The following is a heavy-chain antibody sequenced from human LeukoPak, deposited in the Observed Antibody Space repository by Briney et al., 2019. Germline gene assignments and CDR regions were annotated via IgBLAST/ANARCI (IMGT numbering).Heavy chain of an antibody. V-gene: IGHV1-18*01. CDR3: ARGQYYYGSGSYYHDAFDI. D-gene: IGHD3-10*01. J-gene: IGHJ3*02. CDR2: ISAYNGNT. CDR1: GYTFNSYG. Sequence: ASVKVSCKASGYTFNSYGITWVRQSPGQGLEWMGWISAYNGNTNYAQNLQGRVTMTTDTSTSTAHMELRSLRSDDTAVYYCARGQYYYGSGSYYHDAFDIWGQGTMVTVSS.